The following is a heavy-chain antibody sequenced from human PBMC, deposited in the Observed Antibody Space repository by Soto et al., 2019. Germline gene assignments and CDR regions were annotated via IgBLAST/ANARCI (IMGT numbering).Heavy chain of an antibody. J-gene: IGHJ1*01. Sequence: QVELVQSGAEVKKPGASVKLSCKTSGYNFFTYALTWVRQAPGQGLEWFGWVSAYNSTIKDAQKFQERVALTTDTTPSTASMDMREIISDDTAIYYCARVMWLGELPPSQHWGQRNLLTVYS. D-gene: IGHD3-10*01. CDR2: VSAYNSTI. CDR1: GYNFFTYA. CDR3: ARVMWLGELPPSQH. V-gene: IGHV1-18*01.